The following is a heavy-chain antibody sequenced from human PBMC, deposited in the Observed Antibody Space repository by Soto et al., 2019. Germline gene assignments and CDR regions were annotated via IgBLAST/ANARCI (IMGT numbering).Heavy chain of an antibody. Sequence: EVQLVESGGGLVQPGGSLRLSCAASGFTVSSNYMSWVRQAPGKGLEWVSVIYSGGSTYYADSVKGRFTISRDNSKNTLYLQMNSLRSEDTAVYYCARVPAAGIFDYWGQGTLVTVSS. D-gene: IGHD6-13*01. CDR3: ARVPAAGIFDY. V-gene: IGHV3-66*01. J-gene: IGHJ4*02. CDR1: GFTVSSNY. CDR2: IYSGGST.